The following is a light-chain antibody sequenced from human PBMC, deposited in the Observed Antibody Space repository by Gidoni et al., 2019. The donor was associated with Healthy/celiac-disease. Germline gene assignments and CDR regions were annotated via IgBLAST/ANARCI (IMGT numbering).Light chain of an antibody. Sequence: DIPMTPSPSSVSASVGDRVTITCRASQSISSWLAWYQQKPGKAPKLLIYAASSLHSGVPSRFSGSGSGTDFTLTISSLQPEDFATYYCQQANSFPRTFXXXTKVEIK. CDR1: QSISSW. V-gene: IGKV1-12*01. CDR2: AAS. J-gene: IGKJ1*01. CDR3: QQANSFPRT.